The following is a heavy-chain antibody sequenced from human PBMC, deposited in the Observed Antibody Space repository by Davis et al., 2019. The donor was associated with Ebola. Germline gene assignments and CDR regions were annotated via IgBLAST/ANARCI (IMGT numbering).Heavy chain of an antibody. J-gene: IGHJ4*02. V-gene: IGHV4-34*01. D-gene: IGHD4-23*01. CDR2: INHSGST. CDR3: ARGDYGGNWSQEDY. Sequence: PSETLSLTCAVYGGSFSGYYWSWIRQPPGKGLEWIGEINHSGSTNYNPSLKSRVTISVDTSKNQFSLKLSSVTAADTAVYYCARGDYGGNWSQEDYWGQGTLVTVSS. CDR1: GGSFSGYY.